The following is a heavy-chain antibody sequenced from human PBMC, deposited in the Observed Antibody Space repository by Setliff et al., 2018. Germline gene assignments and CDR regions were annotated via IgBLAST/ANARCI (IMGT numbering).Heavy chain of an antibody. Sequence: PSETLSLTCTVSGHSISSGYYWGWIRQPPGKGLEWIGSIYHSGSTNYNPSLKSRVTMSIDTSKNQFSLKLNSVTAADMAVYYCAREQWLDPPGYYYMDVWAKGTTVTVSS. J-gene: IGHJ6*03. CDR2: IYHSGST. V-gene: IGHV4-38-2*02. CDR3: AREQWLDPPGYYYMDV. D-gene: IGHD6-19*01. CDR1: GHSISSGYY.